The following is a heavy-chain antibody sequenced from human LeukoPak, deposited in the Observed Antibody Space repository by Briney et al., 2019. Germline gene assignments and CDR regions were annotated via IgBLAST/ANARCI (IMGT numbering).Heavy chain of an antibody. J-gene: IGHJ4*02. D-gene: IGHD3-22*01. V-gene: IGHV4-38-2*02. CDR1: GYSINSGYY. Sequence: SQTLSLTCTVSGYSINSGYYWGWIRQFPGKGLEWLGSIFHTGSTYYNPSLKSRVTISTDTYRNQFSLKLSSVTAADTAVYYCARTYYYDSSGRPFDYWGQGTLVAVSS. CDR3: ARTYYYDSSGRPFDY. CDR2: IFHTGST.